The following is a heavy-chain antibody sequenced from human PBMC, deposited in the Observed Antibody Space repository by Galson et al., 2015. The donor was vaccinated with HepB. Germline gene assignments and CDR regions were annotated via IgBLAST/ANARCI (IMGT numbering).Heavy chain of an antibody. V-gene: IGHV3-9*01. CDR2: ISRNSDSR. Sequence: SLRLSCAASGFTFEDRSMHWVRQAPGKGLEWVSGISRNSDSRGYADSVKGRFTISRDNAKNSLSLQMNSLRVEDTALYYCAKERGYNAGYAHDASDLWGQGTMVTVSS. CDR3: AKERGYNAGYAHDASDL. J-gene: IGHJ3*01. D-gene: IGHD1-1*01. CDR1: GFTFEDRS.